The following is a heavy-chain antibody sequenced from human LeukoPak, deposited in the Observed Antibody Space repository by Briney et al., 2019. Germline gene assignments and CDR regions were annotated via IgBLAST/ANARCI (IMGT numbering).Heavy chain of an antibody. CDR1: GFTFGSYA. V-gene: IGHV4-59*01. J-gene: IGHJ6*02. Sequence: GSLRLSCAASGFTFGSYAMSWVRQAPGKGLEWIGYIYYSGSTNYNPSLKSRVTISVDTSKNQFSLKVSSVTAADTAVYYCARDARGSSYMDVWGQGTTVTVSS. CDR2: IYYSGST. CDR3: ARDARGSSYMDV. D-gene: IGHD3-10*01.